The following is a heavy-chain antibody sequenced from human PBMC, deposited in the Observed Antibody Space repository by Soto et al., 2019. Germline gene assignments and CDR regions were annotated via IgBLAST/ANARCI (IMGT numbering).Heavy chain of an antibody. J-gene: IGHJ4*02. Sequence: SETLSLTCTVSGDSISTDYWSWIRQSPGKGLEWIGFIYYGGSTNYNPSLKSRVTISVDTPKNQFSLKLSSVTAADAAVYYCAKNWNWGSLVHWGQGTLVTVS. CDR3: AKNWNWGSLVH. CDR2: IYYGGST. CDR1: GDSISTDY. D-gene: IGHD7-27*01. V-gene: IGHV4-59*08.